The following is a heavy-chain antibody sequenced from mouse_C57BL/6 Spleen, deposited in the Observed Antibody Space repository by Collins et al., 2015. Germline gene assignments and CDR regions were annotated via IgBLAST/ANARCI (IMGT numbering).Heavy chain of an antibody. D-gene: IGHD3-2*02. CDR2: INPSNGGT. Sequence: QVQLQQPGTELVKPGASVKLSCKASGYTFTSYWMHWVKQRPGQGLEWIGNINPSNGGTNYNEKFKSEATLTVDKSSSTAYMQLSSLTSEDSAVYHCARSGYLSLRGDYWGQGTTLTVSS. V-gene: IGHV1-53*01. J-gene: IGHJ2*01. CDR1: GYTFTSYW. CDR3: ARSGYLSLRGDY.